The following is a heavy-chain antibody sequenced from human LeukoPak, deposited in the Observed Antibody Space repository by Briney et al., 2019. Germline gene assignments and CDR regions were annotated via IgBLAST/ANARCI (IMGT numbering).Heavy chain of an antibody. CDR2: INPNSGGT. D-gene: IGHD6-19*01. J-gene: IGHJ5*02. V-gene: IGHV1-2*02. Sequence: ASVKVSCKASGYAFTGYYIHWVRQAPGQGLEWMGWINPNSGGTKYAQKFQGRVTMTRDTSITTAYMGLSRLRSDDTAVYYCAKGRVVAGSKSLTYHWFDPWGQGTLVTVSS. CDR3: AKGRVVAGSKSLTYHWFDP. CDR1: GYAFTGYY.